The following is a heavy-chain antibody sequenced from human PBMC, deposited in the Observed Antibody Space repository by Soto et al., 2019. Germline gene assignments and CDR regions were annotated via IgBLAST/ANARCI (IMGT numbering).Heavy chain of an antibody. D-gene: IGHD2-15*01. CDR2: IYYSGST. CDR1: GGSISSGGYY. Sequence: QVQLQESGPGLVKPSQTLSLTCTVSGGSISSGGYYWSWIRQHPGQGLEWIGYIYYSGSTYYTPSLKGRVTISVDTSKNQFSLKLSAVTAADTAVYYCAREKKFSGGSCYFDYWGQGTLVTVSS. CDR3: AREKKFSGGSCYFDY. J-gene: IGHJ4*02. V-gene: IGHV4-31*03.